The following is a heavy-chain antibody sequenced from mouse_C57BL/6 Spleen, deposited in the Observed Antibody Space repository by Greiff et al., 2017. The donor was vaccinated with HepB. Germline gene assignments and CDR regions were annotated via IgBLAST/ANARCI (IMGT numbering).Heavy chain of an antibody. Sequence: EVQLQHSGPELVKPGASVKIPCKASGYTFTDYNMDWVKQSHGKSLEWIGDINPNNGGTIYNQKFKGKATLTVDKFSSTAYMELRSLTSEDTAVYYCARRPYDYDGEGPYYFDYWGQGTTLTVSS. CDR2: INPNNGGT. CDR1: GYTFTDYN. D-gene: IGHD2-4*01. V-gene: IGHV1-18*01. CDR3: ARRPYDYDGEGPYYFDY. J-gene: IGHJ2*01.